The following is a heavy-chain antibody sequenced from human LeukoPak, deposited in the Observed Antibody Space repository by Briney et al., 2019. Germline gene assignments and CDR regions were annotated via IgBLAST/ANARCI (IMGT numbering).Heavy chain of an antibody. CDR1: GFTFPDYG. CDR3: ARLFNFYGSGTYYPFDS. D-gene: IGHD3-10*01. CDR2: VDLNGGST. V-gene: IGHV3-20*04. Sequence: GGSLRLSCAASGFTFPDYGMSWVRLAPGKGMEWVSGVDLNGGSTHYADSVKGRFTISRDNAKNSLYLQMNTLRAEDTALYYCARLFNFYGSGTYYPFDSWGQGALVTVSS. J-gene: IGHJ4*02.